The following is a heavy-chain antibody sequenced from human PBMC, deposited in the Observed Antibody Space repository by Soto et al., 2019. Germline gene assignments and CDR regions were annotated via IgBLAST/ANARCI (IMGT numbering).Heavy chain of an antibody. CDR3: AKEYFGADCAIDF. CDR1: GFSFSSYA. V-gene: IGHV3-23*01. D-gene: IGHD2-21*02. J-gene: IGHJ4*02. CDR2: ISDGGGST. Sequence: GSLRLSCAASGFSFSSYAMSWVRQAPGEGLEWVSSISDGGGSTNYADSVRGRFTIARDSSKNTLYQHMISLRAEDTAVYYWAKEYFGADCAIDFWGQGALVTVSS.